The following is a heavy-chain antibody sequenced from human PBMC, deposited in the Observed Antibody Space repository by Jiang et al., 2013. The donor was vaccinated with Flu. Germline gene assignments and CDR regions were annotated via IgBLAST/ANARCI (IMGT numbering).Heavy chain of an antibody. J-gene: IGHJ4*02. CDR1: GGSIRSYY. CDR2: LYYNGNT. Sequence: LLKPSETLSLTCTVSGGSIRSYYWTWIRQPPGKGLEWIGYLYYNGNTNYNPSLKSRVTMSVDTSKNRFSLKLSSVTTADTGVYFCARVRYSSGAVDYWGQGILVTVSS. V-gene: IGHV4-59*01. D-gene: IGHD6-19*01. CDR3: ARVRYSSGAVDY.